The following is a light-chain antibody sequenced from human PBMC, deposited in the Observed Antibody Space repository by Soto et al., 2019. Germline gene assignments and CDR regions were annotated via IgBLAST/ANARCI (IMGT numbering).Light chain of an antibody. CDR3: QSCGTGTVV. CDR2: VNSDGRP. CDR1: SGHSSYA. Sequence: QLVLTQSPSSSASLGASVNLTCTLRSGHSSYAIAWHQQQPEKCPRYLMRVNSDGRPIKGDGIPDRFSGSSTGAERYLTISSLQSEDEADYYCQSCGTGTVVFGGGTKLTVL. V-gene: IGLV4-69*01. J-gene: IGLJ2*01.